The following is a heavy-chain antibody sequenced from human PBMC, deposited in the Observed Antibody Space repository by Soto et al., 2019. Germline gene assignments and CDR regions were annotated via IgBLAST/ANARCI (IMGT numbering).Heavy chain of an antibody. V-gene: IGHV4-4*02. CDR1: SGSISNSNW. CDR2: IYQTGYI. CDR3: ALGTTTPRGY. J-gene: IGHJ4*02. Sequence: QVQLQESGPGLVKPSGTLSLTCVVSSGSISNSNWWSWVRQPPGKGLEWIGEIYQTGYINYNPSLKSRVTFSVDRSKNHFSLRLNSVTAADTAVYYCALGTTTPRGYWGQGTLVIVSS. D-gene: IGHD4-17*01.